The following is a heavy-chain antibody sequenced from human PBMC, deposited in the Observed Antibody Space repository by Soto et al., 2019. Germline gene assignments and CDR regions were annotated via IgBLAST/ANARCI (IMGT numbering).Heavy chain of an antibody. D-gene: IGHD2-2*01. J-gene: IGHJ5*02. CDR2: TYYRSKWYN. V-gene: IGHV6-1*01. CDR1: GDSVSSNSAA. Sequence: SQTLSLTCAISGDSVSSNSAAWNWIRQSPSRGLEWLGRTYYRSKWYNDYAVTVKSRITINPDTSKNQFSLQLNSVTPEDTAVYYCARGGAAAMDNWFDPWGQGTLVTVSS. CDR3: ARGGAAAMDNWFDP.